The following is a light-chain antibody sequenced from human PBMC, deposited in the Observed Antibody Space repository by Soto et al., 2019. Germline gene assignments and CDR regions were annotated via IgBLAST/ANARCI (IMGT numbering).Light chain of an antibody. CDR2: KAS. CDR1: QGIGSY. J-gene: IGKJ1*01. V-gene: IGKV1-13*02. CDR3: HQYNSYPRT. Sequence: AIQLTQSPSSLSASVGDRVTITCRASQGIGSYLAWYQQKPGEAPKLLIHKASTVETGVPSRFSGSGYGSEFTLIISSLQPDDSATYYCHQYNSYPRTFGQGTKVDIK.